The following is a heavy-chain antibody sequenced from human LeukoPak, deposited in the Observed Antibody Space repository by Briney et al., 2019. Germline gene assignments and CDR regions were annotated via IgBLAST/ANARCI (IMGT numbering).Heavy chain of an antibody. J-gene: IGHJ6*02. V-gene: IGHV1-69*13. CDR2: IIPIFGTA. D-gene: IGHD5-12*01. CDR3: ASGGYDPHYYYYYGMDV. Sequence: SVTVSCTASGGTFSSYAISWVRQAPGQGLEWMGGIIPIFGTANYAQKFQGRVTITADESTSTAYMELSSLRSEDTAVYYCASGGYDPHYYYYYGMDVWGQGTTVTVSS. CDR1: GGTFSSYA.